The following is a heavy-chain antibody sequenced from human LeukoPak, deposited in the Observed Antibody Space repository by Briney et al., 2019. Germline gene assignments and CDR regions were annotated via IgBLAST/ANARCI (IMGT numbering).Heavy chain of an antibody. D-gene: IGHD1-26*01. CDR2: ISVSGTT. V-gene: IGHV3-23*01. CDR1: GFTFSSYA. Sequence: PGGSLRLSCAASGFTFSSYAMSWVRQAPGKGLEWVSAISVSGTTYYADSVKGRFTISRDNSKNTLYLQMNSLRGEDTAVYYCAKDSLRERIVGSTTRGVNDYWGQGTLVTVSS. CDR3: AKDSLRERIVGSTTRGVNDY. J-gene: IGHJ4*02.